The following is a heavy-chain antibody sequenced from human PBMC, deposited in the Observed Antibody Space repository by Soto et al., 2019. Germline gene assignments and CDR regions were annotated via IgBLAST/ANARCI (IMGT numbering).Heavy chain of an antibody. CDR3: GRKNDYMIDY. V-gene: IGHV4-59*01. CDR1: GGSITSYY. D-gene: IGHD1-1*01. Sequence: QVQLQESGPGLVKPSETLSLTCTVSGGSITSYYWSWIRQPPGKALEFIGYLYHTGSTNVNPSLKSRVTLSADTSKNQFSLKLNSVTAADTAVYYCGRKNDYMIDYWGQGTLVTVSS. CDR2: LYHTGST. J-gene: IGHJ4*02.